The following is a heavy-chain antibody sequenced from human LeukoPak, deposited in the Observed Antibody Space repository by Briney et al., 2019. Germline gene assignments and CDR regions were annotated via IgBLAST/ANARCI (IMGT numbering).Heavy chain of an antibody. V-gene: IGHV3-43*02. CDR1: GFTFDDYA. J-gene: IGHJ6*02. CDR3: AKDWGYSFGYSSGMDV. CDR2: ISGDGTGT. Sequence: GGSLRLSCAASGFTFDDYAMQWVRQAPGKGVEWVSLISGDGTGTHYADSVKGRFTISRDNSKNSLYLQMNSLRTEDTALYFCAKDWGYSFGYSSGMDVWGQGTTVTVSS. D-gene: IGHD5-18*01.